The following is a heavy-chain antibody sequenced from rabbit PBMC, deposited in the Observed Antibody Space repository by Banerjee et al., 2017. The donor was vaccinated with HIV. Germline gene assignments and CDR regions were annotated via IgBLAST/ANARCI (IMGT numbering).Heavy chain of an antibody. V-gene: IGHV1S45*01. CDR3: ARRLYDKDNL. D-gene: IGHD1-1*01. J-gene: IGHJ4*01. Sequence: QEQLEESGGDLVKPGGTLTLTCTASGFSFSNKYVMCWVRQAPGKGLEWIACIDAGSGGNIYCASWAKGRFTISKTSSTTVTLQMTSLTAADTATYFCARRLYDKDNLWGPGTLVTVS. CDR1: GFSFSNKYV. CDR2: IDAGSGGNI.